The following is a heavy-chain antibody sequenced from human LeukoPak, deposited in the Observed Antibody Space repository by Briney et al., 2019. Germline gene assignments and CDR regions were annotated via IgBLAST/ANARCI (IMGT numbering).Heavy chain of an antibody. CDR3: ARVSLAVIHYYYYGMDV. Sequence: SETLSLTCAVYGGSFSGYYWSWIRQPPGKGLEWSGEINHSGSTNYNPSLKSRVTISVDTSKNQFSLTLSSVTAADTAVYYCARVSLAVIHYYYYGMDVWGKGTTVTVSS. CDR2: INHSGST. CDR1: GGSFSGYY. D-gene: IGHD6-19*01. J-gene: IGHJ6*04. V-gene: IGHV4-34*01.